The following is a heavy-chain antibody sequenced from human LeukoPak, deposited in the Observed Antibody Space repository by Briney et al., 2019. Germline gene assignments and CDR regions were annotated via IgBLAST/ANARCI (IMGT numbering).Heavy chain of an antibody. Sequence: QPGRSLRLSCAASGFTFSSYGMHWVRQAPGKGLEWVAVISYDGSNKYYADSVKGRFTISRDNSKNTLYLQMNSLRAEDTAVYYCARDSQWLDAFDIWGQGTMVTVSS. CDR3: ARDSQWLDAFDI. V-gene: IGHV3-30*03. J-gene: IGHJ3*02. CDR1: GFTFSSYG. D-gene: IGHD6-19*01. CDR2: ISYDGSNK.